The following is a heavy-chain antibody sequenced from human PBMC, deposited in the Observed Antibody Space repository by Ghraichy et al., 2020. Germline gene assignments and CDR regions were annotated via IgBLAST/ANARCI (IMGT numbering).Heavy chain of an antibody. CDR1: GFTFSGYA. Sequence: ESLRLSCAASGFTFSGYAMSWVRQAPGKGLEWVSTITWNSASTRYADSVKGRSTISRDNYKNAVYLQVTSLREDDTAVYFCAKTGDSGWFYDYWGRGTLVTVSS. J-gene: IGHJ4*02. CDR3: AKTGDSGWFYDY. CDR2: ITWNSAST. V-gene: IGHV3-23*01. D-gene: IGHD6-19*01.